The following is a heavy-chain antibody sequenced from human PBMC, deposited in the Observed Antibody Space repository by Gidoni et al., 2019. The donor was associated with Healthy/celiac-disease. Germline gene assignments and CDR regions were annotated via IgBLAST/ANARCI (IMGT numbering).Heavy chain of an antibody. CDR2: IISSSSYI. Sequence: EVQLVESGGGLVKPGGSLRLSCAASGFTFRSYSMNWVRQAPGKGLEWVSSIISSSSYIYYADSVKGRFTISRDNAKNSLYLQMNSLRAEDTAVYYCARDSAYYYDSSGYFPDAFDIWGQGTMVTVSS. CDR1: GFTFRSYS. J-gene: IGHJ3*02. D-gene: IGHD3-22*01. CDR3: ARDSAYYYDSSGYFPDAFDI. V-gene: IGHV3-21*01.